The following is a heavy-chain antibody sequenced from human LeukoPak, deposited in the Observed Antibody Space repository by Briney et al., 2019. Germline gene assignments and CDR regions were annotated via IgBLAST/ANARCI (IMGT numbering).Heavy chain of an antibody. Sequence: PGGSLRLSCAASGFTFSSYAMSWVRQAPGTGLEWVSAISGSGGSTYYADSVKGRFTISRDNSKNTLYLQMNSLRAEDTAVYYCAKGSYSSSSECDYWGQGTLVTVSS. V-gene: IGHV3-23*01. CDR1: GFTFSSYA. J-gene: IGHJ4*02. D-gene: IGHD6-6*01. CDR3: AKGSYSSSSECDY. CDR2: ISGSGGST.